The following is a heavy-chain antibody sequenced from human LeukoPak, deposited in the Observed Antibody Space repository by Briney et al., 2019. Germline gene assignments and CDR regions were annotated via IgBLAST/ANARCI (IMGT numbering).Heavy chain of an antibody. J-gene: IGHJ6*03. CDR3: ARSSTLDSSGYNPLRYYYYMDV. CDR2: INTNTGNP. D-gene: IGHD3-22*01. V-gene: IGHV7-4-1*02. Sequence: GASVKVSCKASGYTFTSYAMNWVRQAPGQGLEWMGWINTNTGNPTYAQGFTGRFVFSLDTSVSTAYLQISSLKAEDTAVYYCARSSTLDSSGYNPLRYYYYMDVWGKGTTVTISS. CDR1: GYTFTSYA.